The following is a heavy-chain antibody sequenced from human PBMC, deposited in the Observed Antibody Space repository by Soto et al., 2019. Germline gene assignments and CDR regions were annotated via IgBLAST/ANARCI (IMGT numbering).Heavy chain of an antibody. CDR3: AKSMQVAGYYYYYGMDV. Sequence: PGGSLRLSCAASGFTFSSYGMHWVRQAPGKGLEWVAVISYDGSNKYYADSVKGRFTISRDNSKNTLYLQMNSLRAEDTAVYYCAKSMQVAGYYYYYGMDVWGQGTTVTVSS. V-gene: IGHV3-30*18. CDR2: ISYDGSNK. CDR1: GFTFSSYG. D-gene: IGHD6-19*01. J-gene: IGHJ6*02.